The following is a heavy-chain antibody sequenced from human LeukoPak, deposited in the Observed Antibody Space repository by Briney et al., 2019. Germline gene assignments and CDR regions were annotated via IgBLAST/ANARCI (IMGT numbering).Heavy chain of an antibody. J-gene: IGHJ3*01. CDR1: GFTLSSSW. D-gene: IGHD7-27*01. V-gene: IGHV3-74*01. Sequence: QPGGSLRLSCVASGFTLSSSWLRWVRQAPGQGLGWVSRINSVGASTVYADSVRGLFTITRDDDNHTLYLQMNSLRAEDAAVYYCARGDWGSALSWAHGTMVTVSS. CDR2: INSVGAST. CDR3: ARGDWGSALS.